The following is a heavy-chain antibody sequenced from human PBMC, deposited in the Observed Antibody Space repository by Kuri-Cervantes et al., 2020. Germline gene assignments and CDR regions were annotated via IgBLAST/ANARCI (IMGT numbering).Heavy chain of an antibody. Sequence: GSLRLSCAVYGGSFSGYYWSWIRQPPGKGLGWIGEINHSGSTNYNPSLKSRVTISVDTSKNQFSLKLSSVTAADTAVYYCARSIHGDYVRWGQGTLVTVSS. J-gene: IGHJ4*02. CDR2: INHSGST. CDR3: ARSIHGDYVR. CDR1: GGSFSGYY. V-gene: IGHV4-34*01. D-gene: IGHD4-17*01.